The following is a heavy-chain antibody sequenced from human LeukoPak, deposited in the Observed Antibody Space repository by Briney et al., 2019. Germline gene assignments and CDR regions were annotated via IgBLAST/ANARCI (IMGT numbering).Heavy chain of an antibody. CDR1: GFTFSSYS. J-gene: IGHJ4*02. CDR3: AGDSSGWDFFDY. D-gene: IGHD6-19*01. V-gene: IGHV3-21*01. Sequence: GGSLRLSCAASGFTFSSYSMNWVRQAPGKGLEWVSSISSSSSYIYYADSVKGRFTISRDNAKNSLYLQMNSLRAEDTAVYYCAGDSSGWDFFDYWGQGTLVTVSS. CDR2: ISSSSSYI.